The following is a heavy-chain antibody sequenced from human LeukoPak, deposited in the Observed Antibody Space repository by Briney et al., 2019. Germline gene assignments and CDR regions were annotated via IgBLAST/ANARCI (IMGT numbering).Heavy chain of an antibody. CDR1: GFTFSGSA. J-gene: IGHJ4*02. CDR2: IRSKANSYAT. V-gene: IGHV3-73*01. Sequence: PGGSLRLSCAASGFTFSGSAMHWVRQASGKGLEGVGRIRSKANSYATAYAASVKGRFTISRDDSKNTAYLQMNSLKTEDTAVYYCTSRDGYNGDLDYWGQGTLVTVSS. CDR3: TSRDGYNGDLDY. D-gene: IGHD5-24*01.